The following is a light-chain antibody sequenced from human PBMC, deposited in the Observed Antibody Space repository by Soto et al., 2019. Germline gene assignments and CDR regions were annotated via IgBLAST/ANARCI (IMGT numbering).Light chain of an antibody. J-gene: IGLJ1*01. CDR1: KLGDKY. Sequence: SYELTQPPSVSVSPGQTASITCSGDKLGDKYACWYQQKPGQSPVLVIYQDSKRPSGIPERFPGSNSGNTATLTISGTQAMDEADYYCQAWDSSTFWVFGTGTKLTVL. CDR3: QAWDSSTFWV. CDR2: QDS. V-gene: IGLV3-1*01.